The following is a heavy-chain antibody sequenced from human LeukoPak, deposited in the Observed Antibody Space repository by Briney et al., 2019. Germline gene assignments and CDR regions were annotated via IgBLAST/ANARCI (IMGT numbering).Heavy chain of an antibody. CDR3: AKDTYSSTLGGYDY. CDR2: IRYYGSHK. J-gene: IGHJ4*02. V-gene: IGHV3-30*02. Sequence: GGSLRLSCAASRFTFSSYGIHWVRQAPGKGLEWVAFIRYYGSHKYYEEYVKGRFHNSRDNAKNSLYLQMNSLRDEDTALYYCAKDTYSSTLGGYDYWGQGTLVTVSS. CDR1: RFTFSSYG. D-gene: IGHD3-16*01.